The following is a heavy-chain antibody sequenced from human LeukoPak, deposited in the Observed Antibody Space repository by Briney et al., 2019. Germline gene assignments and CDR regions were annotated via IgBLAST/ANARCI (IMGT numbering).Heavy chain of an antibody. J-gene: IGHJ4*02. CDR2: ISAYNGNT. CDR1: GYTFTSYG. V-gene: IGHV1-18*01. CDR3: AREARSPNCGGDCYLYYFDY. Sequence: ASVKVSCKASGYTFTSYGINWVRQAPGQGLEWMGWISAYNGNTNYAQKLQGRVTMTTDTSTSTAYMELRSLRSDDTAVYYCAREARSPNCGGDCYLYYFDYWGQGTLVTVPS. D-gene: IGHD2-21*02.